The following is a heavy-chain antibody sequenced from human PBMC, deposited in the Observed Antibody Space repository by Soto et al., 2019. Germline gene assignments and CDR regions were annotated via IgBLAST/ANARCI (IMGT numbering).Heavy chain of an antibody. CDR2: IWYDGSNK. V-gene: IGHV3-33*01. CDR1: GFTFSSYG. D-gene: IGHD4-17*01. CDR3: ARDHLTTVTKFTSNWFDP. Sequence: GGSLRLSCAASGFTFSSYGMHWVRQAPGKGLEWVAVIWYDGSNKYYADSVKGRFTISRDNSKNTLYLQMNSLRAEDTAVYYCARDHLTTVTKFTSNWFDPWGQGTLVTVSS. J-gene: IGHJ5*02.